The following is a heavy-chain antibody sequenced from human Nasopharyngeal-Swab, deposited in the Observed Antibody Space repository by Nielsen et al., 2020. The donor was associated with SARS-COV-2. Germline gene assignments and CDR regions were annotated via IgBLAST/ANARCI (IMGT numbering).Heavy chain of an antibody. V-gene: IGHV4-59*12. CDR3: ARGPIAVVPAATNWFDP. CDR1: GGSISSYY. CDR2: IYYSGST. Sequence: GSLRLSYIVSGGSISSYYWSWIRQSPGKGLEWIGFIYYSGSTYYNPSLKSRVTISVDTSKNQFSLKLSSVTAADTAVYYCARGPIAVVPAATNWFDPWGQGTLVTVSS. J-gene: IGHJ5*02. D-gene: IGHD2-2*01.